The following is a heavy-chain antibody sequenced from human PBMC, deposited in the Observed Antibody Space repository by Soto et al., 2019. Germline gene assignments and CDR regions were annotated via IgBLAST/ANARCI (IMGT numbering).Heavy chain of an antibody. CDR1: GGTFSSYA. CDR2: IIPIFGTA. D-gene: IGHD6-19*01. V-gene: IGHV1-69*13. J-gene: IGHJ5*02. CDR3: ARGDKNSYRRVWCYIHKNTWFDP. Sequence: SVKVSWQAAGGTFSSYAISCVRQAPGQGLEWMGGIIPIFGTANYAQKFQGRVTITADESTSTAYMELSSLRSEDTAVYYCARGDKNSYRRVWCYIHKNTWFDPPGQRSSVTVYS.